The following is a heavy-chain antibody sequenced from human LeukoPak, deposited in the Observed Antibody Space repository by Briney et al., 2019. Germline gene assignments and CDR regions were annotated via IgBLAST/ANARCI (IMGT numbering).Heavy chain of an antibody. Sequence: GGSLRLSCAASGFTFSSYAMHWVRQAPGKGLEWVAVISYDGSNKYYADSVKGRFTISRDNSKNTLYLQMNSLRAEDTAVYYCARVGSSGPYAFDYWGQGTLVTVSS. CDR3: ARVGSSGPYAFDY. J-gene: IGHJ4*02. D-gene: IGHD3-22*01. CDR2: ISYDGSNK. V-gene: IGHV3-30-3*01. CDR1: GFTFSSYA.